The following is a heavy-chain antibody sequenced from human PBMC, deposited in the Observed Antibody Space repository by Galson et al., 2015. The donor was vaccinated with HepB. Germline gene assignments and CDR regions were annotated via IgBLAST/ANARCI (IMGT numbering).Heavy chain of an antibody. Sequence: SLRLSCAASGFTFSSYAMSWVRQAPGKGLEWVSAISGSGGSTYYADSVKGRFTISRDNSKNTLYLQMNSLRAEDTAVYYCAREDYYDFWSGYYFWFDPWGQGTLVTVSS. CDR1: GFTFSSYA. D-gene: IGHD3-3*01. CDR2: ISGSGGST. J-gene: IGHJ5*02. V-gene: IGHV3-23*01. CDR3: AREDYYDFWSGYYFWFDP.